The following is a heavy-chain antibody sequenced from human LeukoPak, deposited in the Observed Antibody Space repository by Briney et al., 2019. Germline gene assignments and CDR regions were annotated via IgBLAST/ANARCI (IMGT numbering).Heavy chain of an antibody. J-gene: IGHJ4*02. Sequence: PGGSLRLSCAASGFTFPNAWVNWVRQAPGKGLEWVGHIKSKGNGGTIDYAAPVKGRFTISGDDSKNTVYLQTNSLEIEDTAVYFCTTDPGTGVRGYWGQGTLVTVSS. D-gene: IGHD3-10*01. CDR3: TTDPGTGVRGY. V-gene: IGHV3-15*01. CDR1: GFTFPNAW. CDR2: IKSKGNGGTI.